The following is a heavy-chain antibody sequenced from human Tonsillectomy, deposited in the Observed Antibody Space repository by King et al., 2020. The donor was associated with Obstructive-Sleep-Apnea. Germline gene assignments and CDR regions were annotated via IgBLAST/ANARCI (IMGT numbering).Heavy chain of an antibody. Sequence: MQLQESGPGLVKPSGTLSLTCAVSGGSISSDNWWSWVRQPPAKGLEWIGEIYHSGSTNYNPSLKSRVTISVDKSKNQFSLKLSSVTAADTALYYCASRNYYDSTGYWGYWGQGTLVTVSS. CDR3: ASRNYYDSTGYWGY. V-gene: IGHV4-4*02. D-gene: IGHD3-22*01. CDR2: IYHSGST. J-gene: IGHJ4*02. CDR1: GGSISSDNW.